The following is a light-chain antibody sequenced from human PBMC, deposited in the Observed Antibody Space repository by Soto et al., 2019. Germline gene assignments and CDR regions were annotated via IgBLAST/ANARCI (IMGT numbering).Light chain of an antibody. CDR3: ASLTTTSFV. CDR1: STDVGAYNF. V-gene: IGLV2-14*01. Sequence: QSVLTQPASVSGSPGQSITISCTGTSTDVGAYNFVSWYQHHPDKATKLMISEVSNRLSGVSDRFSGSKSGNTASLTISGLQAEDEADYYCASLTTTSFVFGTGTKVTVL. CDR2: EVS. J-gene: IGLJ1*01.